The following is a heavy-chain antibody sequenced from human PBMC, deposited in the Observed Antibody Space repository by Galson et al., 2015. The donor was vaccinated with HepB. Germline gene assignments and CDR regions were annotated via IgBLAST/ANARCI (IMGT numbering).Heavy chain of an antibody. J-gene: IGHJ4*02. D-gene: IGHD3-3*01. V-gene: IGHV1-24*01. Sequence: SVKVSCKASGGTFSSYAISWVRQAPGQGLEWMGGFDPEDGETIYAQKFQGRVTMTEDTSTDTAYMELSSLRSEDTAVYYCATGWGGYGYWGQGTLVTVSS. CDR1: GGTFSSYA. CDR2: FDPEDGET. CDR3: ATGWGGYGY.